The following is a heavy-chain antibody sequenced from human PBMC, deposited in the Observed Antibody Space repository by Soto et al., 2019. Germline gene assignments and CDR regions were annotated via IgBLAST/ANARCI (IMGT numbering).Heavy chain of an antibody. D-gene: IGHD3-10*01. J-gene: IGHJ4*02. CDR1: GFTFSSYS. V-gene: IGHV3-21*01. CDR3: ARAGWTMVRGAQYYFDY. Sequence: GGSLRLSCAASGFTFSSYSMNWVRQAPGKGLEWVSSISSSSSYIYYADSVKGRFTISRDNAKNSLYRQMNSLRAEDTAVYYCARAGWTMVRGAQYYFDYWGQGTLVTVSS. CDR2: ISSSSSYI.